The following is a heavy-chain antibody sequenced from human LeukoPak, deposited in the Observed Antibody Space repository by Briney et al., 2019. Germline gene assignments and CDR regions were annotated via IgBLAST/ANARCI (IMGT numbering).Heavy chain of an antibody. Sequence: ASVKVSCKASGYTFTRYAMHWERQAPGQRLEWMGWINAGNGNTKYSQKFQGRVTITRDTSASTAYMELSSLRSEDTAVYYCARDADIVATIGGYFDYWGQGTLVTVSS. J-gene: IGHJ4*02. CDR3: ARDADIVATIGGYFDY. D-gene: IGHD5-12*01. V-gene: IGHV1-3*01. CDR2: INAGNGNT. CDR1: GYTFTRYA.